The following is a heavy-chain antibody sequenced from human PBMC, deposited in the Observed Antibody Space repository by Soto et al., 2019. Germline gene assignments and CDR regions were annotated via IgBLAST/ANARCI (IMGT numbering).Heavy chain of an antibody. CDR1: GGSISSGGYY. Sequence: SETLSLTCTVSGGSISSGGYYWSWIRQHPGKGLEWIGYIYYSGSTYYNPSLKSRVTISVDTSKNQFSLKLSSVTAADTAVYYCARGRGTVTTVTTHLDYWGQGTLVT. CDR2: IYYSGST. CDR3: ARGRGTVTTVTTHLDY. D-gene: IGHD4-17*01. V-gene: IGHV4-31*03. J-gene: IGHJ4*02.